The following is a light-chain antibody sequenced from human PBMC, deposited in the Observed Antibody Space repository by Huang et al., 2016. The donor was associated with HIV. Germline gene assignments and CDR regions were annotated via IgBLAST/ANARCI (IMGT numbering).Light chain of an antibody. Sequence: DIQITQSPSSLSASIGDRVTMTCRASEAVSHYLAWYQQKPGKPPKVLIYPATTLQSWVPSRFSGSGSGTEFTLTISRLQPEDTGTYYCQKLGAFGQGTKVEIK. J-gene: IGKJ1*01. CDR3: QKLGA. CDR2: PAT. CDR1: EAVSHY. V-gene: IGKV1-27*01.